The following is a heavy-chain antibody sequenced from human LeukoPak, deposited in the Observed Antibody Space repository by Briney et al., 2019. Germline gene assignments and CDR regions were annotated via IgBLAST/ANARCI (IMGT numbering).Heavy chain of an antibody. CDR2: IYYSGST. J-gene: IGHJ5*02. CDR3: ARDKSPNYDDYGWFDP. D-gene: IGHD4-17*01. Sequence: SQTLSLTCTVSGGSISSGDYYWSWIRQPPGKGLEWIGYIYYSGSTYYNPSLKSRVTISVDTSKNQFSLKLSSVTAADTAVYYCARDKSPNYDDYGWFDPWGQGTLVTVSS. V-gene: IGHV4-30-4*08. CDR1: GGSISSGDYY.